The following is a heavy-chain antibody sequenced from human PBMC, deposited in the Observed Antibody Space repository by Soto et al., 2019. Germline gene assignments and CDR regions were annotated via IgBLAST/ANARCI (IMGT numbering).Heavy chain of an antibody. Sequence: ASVKVSCKASGYTFTSYYMHWVRQAPEQGLEWMGIINPSGGSTSYAQKFQGRVTMTVDTSTTTAYMELRSLTSDDRAVYYCAKNGQPPYYYYGMDVWGQGTTVTVSS. CDR3: AKNGQPPYYYYGMDV. J-gene: IGHJ6*02. CDR2: INPSGGST. CDR1: GYTFTSYY. D-gene: IGHD2-8*01. V-gene: IGHV1-46*01.